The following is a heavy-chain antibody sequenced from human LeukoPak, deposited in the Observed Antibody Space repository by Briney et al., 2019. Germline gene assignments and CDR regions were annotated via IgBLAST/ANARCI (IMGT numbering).Heavy chain of an antibody. CDR2: MNPKSANT. CDR3: ARGPPESSSSDY. Sequence: ASVKLSCKASGYTFTSYYINWVRQAPAQGLEWMGWMNPKSANTGYAQKFQGRVTMTRNTSISTAYMEETSLRSEDTAVYYCARGPPESSSSDYWGQGTLVSVSS. D-gene: IGHD6-13*01. V-gene: IGHV1-8*01. CDR1: GYTFTSYY. J-gene: IGHJ4*02.